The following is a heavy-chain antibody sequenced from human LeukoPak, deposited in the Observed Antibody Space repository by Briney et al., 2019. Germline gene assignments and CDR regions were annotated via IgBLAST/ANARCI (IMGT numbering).Heavy chain of an antibody. D-gene: IGHD6-13*01. CDR3: AKAQATAGSNWFDP. CDR1: GFTFSSYG. V-gene: IGHV3-30*18. CDR2: ISYDGSNK. J-gene: IGHJ5*02. Sequence: PGGSLRLSCAASGFTFSSYGMHWVRQAPGKGLEWVAVISYDGSNKYYADSVKGRFTISRDNSKNTLYLQMNSLRAEDTAVYYCAKAQATAGSNWFDPWGQGTLVTVSS.